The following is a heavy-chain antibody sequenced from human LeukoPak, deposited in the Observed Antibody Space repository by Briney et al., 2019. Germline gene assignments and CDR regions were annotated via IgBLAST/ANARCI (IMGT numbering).Heavy chain of an antibody. J-gene: IGHJ4*02. CDR1: GYSFTSNV. CDR3: ASGVEMAAGY. D-gene: IGHD5-24*01. Sequence: ASVKVSCKASGYSFTSNVISWVRQAPGQGLEWMGWISAYNGNTNYAQKLQGRVTMTIDTSTSTAYMELSRLRSDDTAVYYCASGVEMAAGYWGQGTLVTVSS. V-gene: IGHV1-18*01. CDR2: ISAYNGNT.